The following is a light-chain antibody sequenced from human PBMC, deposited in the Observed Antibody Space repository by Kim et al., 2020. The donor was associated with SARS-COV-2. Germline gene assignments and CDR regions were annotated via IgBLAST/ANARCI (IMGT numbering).Light chain of an antibody. V-gene: IGKV1-12*02. CDR2: AAS. CDR3: QQADSMPFS. Sequence: SASLGDRVTITCRASHDISRWLAWYQQKPGQAPKLLIYAASSLQPDVPSRFSGSGSGTDYILTINNLQPEDFATYYCQQADSMPFSFGGGTKLEI. J-gene: IGKJ4*01. CDR1: HDISRW.